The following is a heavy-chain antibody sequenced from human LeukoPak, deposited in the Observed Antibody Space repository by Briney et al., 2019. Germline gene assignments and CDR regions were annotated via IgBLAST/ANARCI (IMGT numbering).Heavy chain of an antibody. Sequence: AAVKVSRKCSGSTFTCYHIHWVRQARAQGLEGVGLTNNKSGDTNYAQKFQGRVTMTTDTSTSTAYMELRSLRSEDTAVYYCASWPDSSSSDLYYYYYGMDVWGQGTTVTVSS. D-gene: IGHD6-6*01. CDR3: ASWPDSSSSDLYYYYYGMDV. CDR2: TNNKSGDT. CDR1: GSTFTCYH. J-gene: IGHJ6*02. V-gene: IGHV1-2*06.